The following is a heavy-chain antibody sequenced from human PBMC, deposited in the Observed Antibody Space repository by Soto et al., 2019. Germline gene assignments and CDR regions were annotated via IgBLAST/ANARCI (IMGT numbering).Heavy chain of an antibody. CDR2: LSYAGDT. V-gene: IGHV3-13*01. D-gene: IGHD2-15*01. CDR3: TTTGLYGQCGDGSCFDY. Sequence: GGSLRLTCAASGFTLSTYDMHWVRQGTGKGLEWVAALSYAGDTYYPGSVKGRFTVSRDDSKNTLSLQMNSLTTEDTAFYYCTTTGLYGQCGDGSCFDYWGQGTLVTVSS. J-gene: IGHJ4*02. CDR1: GFTLSTYD.